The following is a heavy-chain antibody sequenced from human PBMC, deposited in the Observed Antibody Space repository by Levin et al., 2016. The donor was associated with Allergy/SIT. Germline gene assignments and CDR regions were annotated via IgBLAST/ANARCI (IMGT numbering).Heavy chain of an antibody. Sequence: GGSLRLSCAASGFTFSSYAMSWVRQAPGKGLEWVSAISGSGGSTYYADSVKGRFTISRDNSKNTLYLQMNSLRAEDTAVYYCAKDPGQVAVAGTDWFDPWGQGTLVTVSS. J-gene: IGHJ5*02. CDR2: ISGSGGST. V-gene: IGHV3-23*01. CDR3: AKDPGQVAVAGTDWFDP. D-gene: IGHD6-19*01. CDR1: GFTFSSYA.